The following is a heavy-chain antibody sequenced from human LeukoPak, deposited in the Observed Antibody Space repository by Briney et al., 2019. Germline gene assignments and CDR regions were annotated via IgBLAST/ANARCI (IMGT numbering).Heavy chain of an antibody. D-gene: IGHD5-12*01. Sequence: SGPALVKPTQTLTLTCTFSGFSLSTSGMCVSWIRQPPGKALEWLARIDWDADKYYSTSLKTRLTISKDTSKNQVVLTMTNMDPVDTATYYCARARGYSGYDRYGMDVWGQGTTVTVSS. CDR1: GFSLSTSGMC. CDR2: IDWDADK. V-gene: IGHV2-70*11. CDR3: ARARGYSGYDRYGMDV. J-gene: IGHJ6*02.